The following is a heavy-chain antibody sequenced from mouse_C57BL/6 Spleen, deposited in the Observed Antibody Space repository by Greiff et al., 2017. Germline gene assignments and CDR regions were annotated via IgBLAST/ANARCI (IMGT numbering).Heavy chain of an antibody. CDR2: IDPSDSET. D-gene: IGHD1-1*01. V-gene: IGHV1-52*01. CDR1: GYTFTSYW. CDR3: ARSEYYGSSYDWYFDV. J-gene: IGHJ1*03. Sequence: QVQLKQPGAELVRPGSSVKLSCKASGYTFTSYWMHWVKQRPIQGLEWIGNIDPSDSETHYNQKFKDKATLTVDKSSSTAYMQLSSLTSEDSAVYYCARSEYYGSSYDWYFDVWGTGTTVTVSS.